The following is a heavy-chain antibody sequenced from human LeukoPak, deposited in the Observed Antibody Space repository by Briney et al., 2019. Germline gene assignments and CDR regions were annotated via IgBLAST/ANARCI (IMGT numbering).Heavy chain of an antibody. CDR1: RFTFSSYA. Sequence: GGSLRLSCAASRFTFSSYAMSWVRQAPGKGLEWVSAISGSGGSTYYADSVKGRFTISRDNSKNTLYLQMNSLRAEDTAVYYCAKVGEYYYDSSGYYAEYFQHWGQGTLVTVSS. V-gene: IGHV3-23*01. D-gene: IGHD3-22*01. J-gene: IGHJ1*01. CDR3: AKVGEYYYDSSGYYAEYFQH. CDR2: ISGSGGST.